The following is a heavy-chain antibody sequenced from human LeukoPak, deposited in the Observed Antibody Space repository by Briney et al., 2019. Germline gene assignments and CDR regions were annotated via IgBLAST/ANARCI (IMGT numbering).Heavy chain of an antibody. Sequence: SETLSLTCTVSGGSISSYYWSWIRQPAGKGLEWIGRIYTSGSTNYNPSLKSRVTISVDKSKNQFSLKLSSVTAADTAVYYCARDQPKAVAGQYYYYYYMDVWGKGTTVTVSS. V-gene: IGHV4-4*07. J-gene: IGHJ6*03. CDR3: ARDQPKAVAGQYYYYYYMDV. D-gene: IGHD6-19*01. CDR1: GGSISSYY. CDR2: IYTSGST.